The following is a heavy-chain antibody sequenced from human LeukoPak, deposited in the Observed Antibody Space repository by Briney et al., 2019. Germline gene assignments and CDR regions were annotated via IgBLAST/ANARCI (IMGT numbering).Heavy chain of an antibody. CDR2: IYYSGST. CDR3: ARDRSFGVVI. J-gene: IGHJ4*02. CDR1: GGSISSSSYY. Sequence: PSETLSLTCTVSGGSISSSSYYWGWIRQPPGKGLEWIGSIYYSGSTNYNPSLKSRVTISVDTSKNQFSLKLSSVTAADTAVYYCARDRSFGVVIWGQGTLVTVSS. V-gene: IGHV4-39*07. D-gene: IGHD3-3*01.